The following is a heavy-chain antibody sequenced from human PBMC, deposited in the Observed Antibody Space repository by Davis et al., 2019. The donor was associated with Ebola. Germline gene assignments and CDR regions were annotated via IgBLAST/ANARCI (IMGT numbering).Heavy chain of an antibody. J-gene: IGHJ4*02. CDR1: GFTFSTYA. V-gene: IGHV3-23*01. CDR2: ISAYGENT. CDR3: AKDGAVAGFDS. D-gene: IGHD6-19*01. Sequence: PGGSLRLSCAASGFTFSTYAMNWVRQAPGKGLEWVSSISAYGENTYYADSVKGRFTSPRDNSKNTLYLHMISLRADDTAIYYCAKDGAVAGFDSWGQGALVTVSS.